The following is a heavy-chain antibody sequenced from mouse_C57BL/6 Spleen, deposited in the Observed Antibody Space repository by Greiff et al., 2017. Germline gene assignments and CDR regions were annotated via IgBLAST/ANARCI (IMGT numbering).Heavy chain of an antibody. J-gene: IGHJ2*01. D-gene: IGHD1-1*01. CDR2: IDPENGDT. V-gene: IGHV14-4*01. CDR3: TTWGTTVVARLDY. Sequence: EVKLMESGAELVRPGASVKLSCTASGFNIKDDYMHWVKQRPEQGLEWIGWIDPENGDTEYASKFQGKATITADTSSNTAYLQLSSLTSEDTAVYYCTTWGTTVVARLDYWGQGTTLTVSS. CDR1: GFNIKDDY.